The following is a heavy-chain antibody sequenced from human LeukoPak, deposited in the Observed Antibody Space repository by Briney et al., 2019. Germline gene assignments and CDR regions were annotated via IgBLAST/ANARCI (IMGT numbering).Heavy chain of an antibody. CDR2: ISSSGSTI. Sequence: PGGSLRLSCAASGFTFSSYEMNWVRQAPGKGMEWVSYISSSGSTIYYADSVKGRFTISRDNAKNSLYLQMNSLIAEDTAVYYCASSFGPFGVPYYDILTGYRYYFDYWGQGTLVTVSS. V-gene: IGHV3-48*03. D-gene: IGHD3-9*01. CDR3: ASSFGPFGVPYYDILTGYRYYFDY. CDR1: GFTFSSYE. J-gene: IGHJ4*02.